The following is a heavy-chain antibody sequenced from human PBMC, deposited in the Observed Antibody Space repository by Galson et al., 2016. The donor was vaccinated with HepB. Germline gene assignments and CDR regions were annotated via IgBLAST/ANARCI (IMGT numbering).Heavy chain of an antibody. CDR1: GVPFSGYY. V-gene: IGHV4-34*01. CDR3: ARDGFCADGVCKEGWFDL. D-gene: IGHD3-3*01. Sequence: ETLSLTCGVTGVPFSGYYWAWIRQPPGKRLQYISDINSRGLTKYSASLQSRLTISVDTSRRQISLKMTRVTAADSAVYFCARDGFCADGVCKEGWFDLWGQGTQVIVSS. J-gene: IGHJ5*02. CDR2: INSRGLT.